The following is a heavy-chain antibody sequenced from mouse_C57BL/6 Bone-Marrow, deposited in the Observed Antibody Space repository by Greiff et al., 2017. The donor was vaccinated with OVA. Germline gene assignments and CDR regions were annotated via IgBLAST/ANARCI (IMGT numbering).Heavy chain of an antibody. Sequence: EVKLMESGPGMVKPSQSLSLSCTVSGYTITSCYVWHLIRHSPGNILEWMGFIRYSGSTNYNPPFKSRISITHDTSKNHSFLQLNSVTTEDTATYYCARGYDGYYIYFDVWGTGTTVTVSS. J-gene: IGHJ1*03. CDR1: GYTITSCYV. V-gene: IGHV3-1*01. D-gene: IGHD2-3*01. CDR2: IRYSGST. CDR3: ARGYDGYYIYFDV.